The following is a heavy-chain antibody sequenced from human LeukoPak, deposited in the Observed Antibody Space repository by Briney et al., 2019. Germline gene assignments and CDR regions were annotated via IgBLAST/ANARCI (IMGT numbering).Heavy chain of an antibody. J-gene: IGHJ6*02. CDR1: GYTFTGYY. D-gene: IGHD2-15*01. Sequence: GASVKVSCKASGYTFTGYYMHWVRQAPGQGLEWMGWINPNSGGTNYAQKFQGWVTMTRDTSISTAYMELSRLRSDGTAVYYCARERGPLGYCSGGSCYFDGMDVWGQGTTVTVSS. V-gene: IGHV1-2*04. CDR2: INPNSGGT. CDR3: ARERGPLGYCSGGSCYFDGMDV.